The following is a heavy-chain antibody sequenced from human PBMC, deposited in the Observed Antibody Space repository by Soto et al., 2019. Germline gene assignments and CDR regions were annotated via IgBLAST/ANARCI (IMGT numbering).Heavy chain of an antibody. D-gene: IGHD3-22*01. CDR3: AKSPITMIVVVPFFDP. CDR1: GFTFSSYA. V-gene: IGHV3-23*01. J-gene: IGHJ5*02. CDR2: ISGSGGST. Sequence: GGSLRLSCAASGFTFSSYAMSWVRQAPGKGLEWVSAISGSGGSTYYADSVKGRFTISRDNSKNTLYQQMNSLRAEDTAVYYCAKSPITMIVVVPFFDPWGQGTLVTVSS.